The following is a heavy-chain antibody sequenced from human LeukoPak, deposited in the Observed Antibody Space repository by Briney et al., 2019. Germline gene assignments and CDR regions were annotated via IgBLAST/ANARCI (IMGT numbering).Heavy chain of an antibody. Sequence: PSETLSLTCTVSGYSISSGYYWGWIRQPPGKGLEWIGSIYHSGSTYYNPSLKSRVTISVDTSKNQFSLKLSSVTAADTAVYYCARDPQIVDRRSYWYFDLWGRGTLVTVSS. CDR1: GYSISSGYY. D-gene: IGHD3-22*01. CDR2: IYHSGST. CDR3: ARDPQIVDRRSYWYFDL. V-gene: IGHV4-38-2*02. J-gene: IGHJ2*01.